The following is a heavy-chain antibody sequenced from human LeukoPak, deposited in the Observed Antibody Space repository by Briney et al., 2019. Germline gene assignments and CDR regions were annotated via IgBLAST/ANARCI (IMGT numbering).Heavy chain of an antibody. Sequence: GESLRLSCAASGFTFSSYAMHWVRQAPGKGLEWVAVISYDGSNKYYADSVKGRFTISRDNSKNTLYLQMNSLRAEDTAVYYCAGQGGNSGSFDYWGQGTLVTVSS. V-gene: IGHV3-30*04. D-gene: IGHD4-23*01. J-gene: IGHJ4*02. CDR3: AGQGGNSGSFDY. CDR2: ISYDGSNK. CDR1: GFTFSSYA.